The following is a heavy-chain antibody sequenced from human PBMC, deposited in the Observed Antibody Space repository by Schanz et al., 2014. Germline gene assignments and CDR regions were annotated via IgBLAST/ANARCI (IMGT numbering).Heavy chain of an antibody. Sequence: QVQLVESGGGVVQPGRSLRLSCAASGFTFSNSPLHWVRQAPGKGLDWVAVISYDGSITYYADSVKGRFTVSRDNSKNTLYLQLNSLRAEDTAVYYCAKESREQRIDYWGQGTLVTVSS. CDR1: GFTFSNSP. V-gene: IGHV3-30*04. D-gene: IGHD1-26*01. CDR2: ISYDGSIT. CDR3: AKESREQRIDY. J-gene: IGHJ4*02.